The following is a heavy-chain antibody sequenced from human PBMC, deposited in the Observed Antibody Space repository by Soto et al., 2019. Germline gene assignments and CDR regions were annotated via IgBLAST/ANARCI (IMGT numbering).Heavy chain of an antibody. Sequence: EVQLLESGGGVVQPGGSLRLACAASGFNFGTYAMGWVRQAPGRGLEWVSSAGSGSSRYYADSVRGRCTVSRDTSKRTLYLEMRSLRAEDTALYYFVKFRGQAYSYYHMDVWGKGTRVTVSS. CDR3: VKFRGQAYSYYHMDV. V-gene: IGHV3-23*01. J-gene: IGHJ6*03. CDR2: SAGSGSSR. CDR1: GFNFGTYA.